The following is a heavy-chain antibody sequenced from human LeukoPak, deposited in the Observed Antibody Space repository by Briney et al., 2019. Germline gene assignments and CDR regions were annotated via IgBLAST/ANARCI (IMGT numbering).Heavy chain of an antibody. CDR3: VRGSGWYYY. J-gene: IGHJ4*02. CDR1: GGSISTYY. Sequence: PSETLSLTCTVSGGSISTYYWSWIRQPPGKGLEWIGNIYYSGSTNYNPSLKSRVTISVDTSKNQFSLKLSSVTAADTAVYYCVRGSGWYYYWGQGTLVTVAS. V-gene: IGHV4-59*01. CDR2: IYYSGST. D-gene: IGHD6-19*01.